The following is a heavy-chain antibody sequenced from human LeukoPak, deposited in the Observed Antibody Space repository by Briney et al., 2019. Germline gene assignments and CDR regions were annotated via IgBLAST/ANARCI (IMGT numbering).Heavy chain of an antibody. CDR2: IYYSGST. CDR3: ARERRYYGHYFDY. J-gene: IGHJ4*02. CDR1: GASISSGHYY. D-gene: IGHD3-22*01. Sequence: SETLSLTCTVSGASISSGHYYWSWIRHHPGKGLEWIGYIYYSGSTNYNPSLKSRVTISVDTSKNQFSLKLSSVTAADTAVYYCARERRYYGHYFDYWGQGTLVTVSS. V-gene: IGHV4-61*01.